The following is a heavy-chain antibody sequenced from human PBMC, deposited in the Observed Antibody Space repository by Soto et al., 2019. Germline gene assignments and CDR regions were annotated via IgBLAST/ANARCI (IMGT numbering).Heavy chain of an antibody. V-gene: IGHV3-23*01. J-gene: IGHJ4*02. D-gene: IGHD3-22*01. Sequence: LRLSCAASGFTFRTYAMSWVRQAPGKGLEWVSTISGNGGTSYADFVRGRFTISRDNSKSTLYLQMNSLRAEDTAIYYCAKDAPGSGWLSDYWGQGTRVTVSS. CDR1: GFTFRTYA. CDR2: ISGNGGT. CDR3: AKDAPGSGWLSDY.